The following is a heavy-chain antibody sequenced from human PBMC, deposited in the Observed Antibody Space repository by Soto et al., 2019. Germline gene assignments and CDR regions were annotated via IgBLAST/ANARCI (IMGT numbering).Heavy chain of an antibody. CDR3: AKRRGAGGHVAH. J-gene: IGHJ4*02. CDR2: VSIGGST. D-gene: IGHD2-15*01. CDR1: GFTFSSYA. Sequence: DVQLLESGGGLVQPAGSLRLSCAASGFTFSSYAMGWVRQGPGKGLEWVAVVSIGGSTHYADSVRGRFTISGDNSKNTLSLQMHCLTAEDTAVYCCAKRRGAGGHVAHWGQGALVTVSS. V-gene: IGHV3-23*01.